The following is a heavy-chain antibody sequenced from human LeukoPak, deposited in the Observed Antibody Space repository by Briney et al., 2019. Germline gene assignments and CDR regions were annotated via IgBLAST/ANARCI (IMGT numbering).Heavy chain of an antibody. V-gene: IGHV4-31*03. CDR2: IYYTGST. CDR1: GGSVSSGGYY. Sequence: PSETLSLTCTVSGGSVSSGGYYWAWIRQRPGKGLEWIGYIYYTGSTSYNPSLKSRLTIAVDTSKNQFSLKLSSVTAADTAVYYCARPLNTVHDTFDVWGQGKMVTVSS. J-gene: IGHJ3*01. D-gene: IGHD4-11*01. CDR3: ARPLNTVHDTFDV.